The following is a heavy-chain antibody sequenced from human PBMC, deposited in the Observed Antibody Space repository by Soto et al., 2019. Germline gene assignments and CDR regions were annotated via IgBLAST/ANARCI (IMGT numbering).Heavy chain of an antibody. J-gene: IGHJ5*02. D-gene: IGHD1-1*01. CDR1: GFTFSSYS. Sequence: EVQLVESGGGLVQPGGSLRLSCAASGFTFSSYSMNWVRQAPGKGLEWVSYISSSSSTIYYADLVKGRFTISRNNAKNSLYLQMNSLRDEDTAVYYCAREWNPLNWFDPWGQGTLVTVSS. CDR3: AREWNPLNWFDP. CDR2: ISSSSSTI. V-gene: IGHV3-48*02.